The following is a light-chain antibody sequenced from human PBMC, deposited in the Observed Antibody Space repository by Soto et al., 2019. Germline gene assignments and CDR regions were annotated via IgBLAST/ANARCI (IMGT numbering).Light chain of an antibody. Sequence: EIVMTQSPATLSVSPGERVSLSCRASQSVDSDLAWYQQTPGQAPRLLIYGASTRATGIPARFSGSGSGTEFTLTISSLQPEDIATYYCQQYENLPTFGQGTRLEIK. V-gene: IGKV3-15*01. CDR3: QQYENLPT. CDR1: QSVDSD. CDR2: GAS. J-gene: IGKJ5*01.